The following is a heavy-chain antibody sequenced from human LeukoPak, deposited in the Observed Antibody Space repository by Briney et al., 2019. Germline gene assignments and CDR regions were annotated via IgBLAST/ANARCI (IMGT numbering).Heavy chain of an antibody. D-gene: IGHD3-16*01. CDR3: AREVGGGASGQ. V-gene: IGHV3-66*01. CDR2: IYSDGTI. Sequence: GESLRLSCAASGFTVSSNYMSWVRQVPGKGLEWVSVIYSDGTISYADSVKGRFTISRDNSENTLYLQMNSLSVEDTAVFYCAREVGGGASGQWGQGTLVTVSS. J-gene: IGHJ4*02. CDR1: GFTVSSNY.